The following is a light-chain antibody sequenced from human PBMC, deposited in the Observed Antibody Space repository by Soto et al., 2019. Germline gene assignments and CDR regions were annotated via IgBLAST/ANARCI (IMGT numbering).Light chain of an antibody. V-gene: IGKV3-11*01. Sequence: EIVLTQSPATLSLSPGERATLSCRASQSVSSYLVWYQQKPGQAPRLLIYDASNRATDIPARFSGSGSGTDFTLTISSLEPEDFAVYYCQQHSNWPLTLGGGTKVEIK. CDR2: DAS. J-gene: IGKJ4*01. CDR1: QSVSSY. CDR3: QQHSNWPLT.